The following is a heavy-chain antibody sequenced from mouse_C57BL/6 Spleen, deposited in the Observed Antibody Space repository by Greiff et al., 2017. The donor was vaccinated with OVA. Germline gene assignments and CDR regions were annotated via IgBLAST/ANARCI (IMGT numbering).Heavy chain of an antibody. D-gene: IGHD1-1*01. CDR2: INPNNGGT. V-gene: IGHV1-26*01. CDR1: GYTFTDYY. CDR3: AYYYGSSYHWYFDV. J-gene: IGHJ1*03. Sequence: EVQLQQSGPELVKPGASVKISCKASGYTFTDYYMNWVKQSHGKSLEWIGDINPNNGGTSYNQKFKGKATLTVDKSSSTAYMELRSLTSEDSAVYYCAYYYGSSYHWYFDVWGTGTTVTVSS.